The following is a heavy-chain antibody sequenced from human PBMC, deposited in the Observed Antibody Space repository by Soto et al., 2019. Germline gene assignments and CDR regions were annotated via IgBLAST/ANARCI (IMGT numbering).Heavy chain of an antibody. Sequence: PSETLSLTCAFSGGSISSGGYSLSWIRQPPGKGLEWIGYIYHSGSTYYNPSLKSRVTISVDRSTNTVYMELRTLRSEDTAVYYCARGKRSYVSYGEYWGQGTLVTVSS. CDR3: ARGKRSYVSYGEY. D-gene: IGHD1-26*01. CDR1: GGSISSGGYS. V-gene: IGHV4-30-2*01. CDR2: IYHSGST. J-gene: IGHJ4*02.